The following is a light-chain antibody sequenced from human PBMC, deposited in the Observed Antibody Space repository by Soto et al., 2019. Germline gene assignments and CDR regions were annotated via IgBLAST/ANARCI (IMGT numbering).Light chain of an antibody. CDR3: SSHAGGNHWGV. J-gene: IGLJ3*02. Sequence: QSALTQPPSASGSPGQSVTISCTGTSSDVGAYNLVSWYQQHPGKAPELMIYEVSKRPSGVPDRFSGSKSGNTASLTVSGLQADDEADYFCSSHAGGNHWGVFGGGTKVTVL. CDR1: SSDVGAYNL. CDR2: EVS. V-gene: IGLV2-8*01.